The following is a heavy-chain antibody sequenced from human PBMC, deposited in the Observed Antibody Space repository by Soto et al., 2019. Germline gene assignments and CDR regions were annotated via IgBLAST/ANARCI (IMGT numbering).Heavy chain of an antibody. CDR2: INPNSGNT. D-gene: IGHD1-1*01. CDR1: GYTFTSYD. Sequence: QVQLVQSGAEVKKPGASVKVSCKASGYTFTSYDINWVRQATGQGLEWMGWINPNSGNTFYSKKLQGRVTMTRKTTISTAYMELSSLSSEDTAVYYCARSTTPQFGSWGQGTLVPVSS. J-gene: IGHJ5*01. CDR3: ARSTTPQFGS. V-gene: IGHV1-8*01.